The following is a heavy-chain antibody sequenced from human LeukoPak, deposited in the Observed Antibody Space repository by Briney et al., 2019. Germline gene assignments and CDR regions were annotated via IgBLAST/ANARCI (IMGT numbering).Heavy chain of an antibody. CDR3: ARITIFGVADRGV. CDR1: GGSISSSSYY. D-gene: IGHD3-3*01. Sequence: SETLSLTCTVSGGSISSSSYYWGWIRQPPGKGLEWIGSIHESGTTYYTPSLKSRVTISRDTSNNQFSLKLRSVTAADTAVYYCARITIFGVADRGVWGKGTTVTLSA. J-gene: IGHJ6*04. CDR2: IHESGTT. V-gene: IGHV4-39*07.